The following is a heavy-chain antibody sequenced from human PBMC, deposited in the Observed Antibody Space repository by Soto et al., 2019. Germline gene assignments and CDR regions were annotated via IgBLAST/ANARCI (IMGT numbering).Heavy chain of an antibody. Sequence: GGSLRLSCAASGFTFSSYAMSWVRQAPGKGLEWVSAISGSGGSTYYADSVKGRFTISRDNSKNTLYLQMNSLRAEDTAVYYCAKIPAYGDYPSPYYFDYWGQGTLVTVSS. CDR1: GFTFSSYA. V-gene: IGHV3-23*01. CDR2: ISGSGGST. CDR3: AKIPAYGDYPSPYYFDY. D-gene: IGHD4-17*01. J-gene: IGHJ4*02.